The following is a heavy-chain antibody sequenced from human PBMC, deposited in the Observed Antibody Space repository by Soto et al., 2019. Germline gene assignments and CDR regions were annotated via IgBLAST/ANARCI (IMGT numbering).Heavy chain of an antibody. D-gene: IGHD2-15*01. CDR2: ISSSSSTI. CDR3: ARVFLYCSGGSCYGDDYGMDV. Sequence: GGSLSLSCAASGFTFSSYSMNWVRQAPGKGLEWVSYISSSSSTIYYADSVKGRFTISRDNAKNSLYLQMNSLRDEDTAVYYCARVFLYCSGGSCYGDDYGMDVWGQGTTVTVSS. V-gene: IGHV3-48*02. CDR1: GFTFSSYS. J-gene: IGHJ6*02.